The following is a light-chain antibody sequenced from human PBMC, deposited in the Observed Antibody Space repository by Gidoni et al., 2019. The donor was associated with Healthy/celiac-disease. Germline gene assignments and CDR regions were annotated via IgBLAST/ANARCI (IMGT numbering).Light chain of an antibody. CDR3: CSYAGSSTPWV. V-gene: IGLV2-23*01. CDR2: EGS. CDR1: SSDVGSYNR. Sequence: QSALTQPASVSGSPGQSITISCTGTSSDVGSYNRVSWSQQHPGKAPKLMIYEGSKRPSGVSNRFSGSKSGNTASLTISGLQAEDEADYYCCSYAGSSTPWVFGGGTKLTVL. J-gene: IGLJ3*02.